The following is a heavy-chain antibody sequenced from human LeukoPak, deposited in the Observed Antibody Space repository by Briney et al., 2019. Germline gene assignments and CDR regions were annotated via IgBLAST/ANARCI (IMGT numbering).Heavy chain of an antibody. Sequence: ASVKVSCKASGYTLTGYYMHWVRQAPGQGLEWMGGINPICGGANSAQKFQGRVTMTRDASISTAYMELSRLRSDDTAVYYCARELSYRGKVDAFDTWGQGTMVTVSS. D-gene: IGHD1-26*01. CDR1: GYTLTGYY. CDR3: ARELSYRGKVDAFDT. J-gene: IGHJ3*02. CDR2: INPICGGA. V-gene: IGHV1-2*02.